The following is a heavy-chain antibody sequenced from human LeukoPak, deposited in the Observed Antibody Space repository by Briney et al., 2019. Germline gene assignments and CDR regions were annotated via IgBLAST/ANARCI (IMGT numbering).Heavy chain of an antibody. CDR2: ISSRSSYI. V-gene: IGHV3-21*01. D-gene: IGHD2-2*01. Sequence: GGSLRLSCVASGFTFRSYRMNWVRQARGKGLEWVSYISSRSSYICNADSWKRQFTISKDYAKNSLLLQNNNLRTEDTAVDYLSRLLGYQLPYFDYWGQGTLVTVCS. CDR3: SRLLGYQLPYFDY. CDR1: GFTFRSYR. J-gene: IGHJ4*02.